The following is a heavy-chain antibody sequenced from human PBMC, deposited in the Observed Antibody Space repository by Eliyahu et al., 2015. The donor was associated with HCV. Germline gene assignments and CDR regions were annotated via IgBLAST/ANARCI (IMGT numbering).Heavy chain of an antibody. CDR3: ASLPLPDSSGSIVDY. D-gene: IGHD3-22*01. J-gene: IGHJ4*02. Sequence: EVQLVESGGGLVQPGGSLKLSGAAXGFTFXDSGMHWVRQASGKGLEWVGRIRSKANSDATAYAASVKGRFTISRDDSKNTAYLQMNSLKTEDTAVYYCASLPLPDSSGSIVDYWGQGTLVTVSS. CDR1: GFTFXDSG. CDR2: IRSKANSDAT. V-gene: IGHV3-73*01.